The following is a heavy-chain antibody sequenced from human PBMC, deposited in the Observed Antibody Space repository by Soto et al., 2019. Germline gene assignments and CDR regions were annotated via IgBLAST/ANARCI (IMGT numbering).Heavy chain of an antibody. CDR1: GVTIRTYY. CDR3: VREAYIGYGHAIDH. D-gene: IGHD5-12*01. Sequence: SLTCAVSGVTIRTYYWSWIRQPPGKGLEWIGYNYHSGTTNYNPSPKSRVTISVDTSKNQFSLRLTSVTAADTAIYYCVREAYIGYGHAIDHWGQGTLVTVSS. J-gene: IGHJ4*02. CDR2: NYHSGTT. V-gene: IGHV4-59*01.